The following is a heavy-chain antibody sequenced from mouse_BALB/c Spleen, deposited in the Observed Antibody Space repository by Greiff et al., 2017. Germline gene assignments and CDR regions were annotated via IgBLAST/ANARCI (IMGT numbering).Heavy chain of an antibody. J-gene: IGHJ4*01. D-gene: IGHD2-1*01. V-gene: IGHV1S56*01. CDR1: GYTFTSYY. CDR3: AWDGNCREGYAMDY. Sequence: VQLQESGPELVKPGASVKMSCKASGYTFTSYYIHWVKQRPGQGLEWIGWIYPGDGSTKYNEKFKGKTTLTADKSSSTSYMLLSSLTSEDSAIYFCAWDGNCREGYAMDYWGQGTSVTVSS. CDR2: IYPGDGST.